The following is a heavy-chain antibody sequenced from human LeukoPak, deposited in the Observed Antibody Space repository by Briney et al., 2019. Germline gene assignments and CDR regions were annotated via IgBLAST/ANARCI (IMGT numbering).Heavy chain of an antibody. V-gene: IGHV3-66*02. J-gene: IGHJ4*02. Sequence: GGSLRLSCAASGFTVSSNYMSWVRQAPGKGLEWVSVIYSGGSTYYADSVKGRFTISRDNSKNTLYLQMNSLRAEDTAVYYCARGYHGGSLCSSTSCPLDYWGQGTLVTVSS. CDR3: ARGYHGGSLCSSTSCPLDY. CDR2: IYSGGST. D-gene: IGHD2-2*01. CDR1: GFTVSSNY.